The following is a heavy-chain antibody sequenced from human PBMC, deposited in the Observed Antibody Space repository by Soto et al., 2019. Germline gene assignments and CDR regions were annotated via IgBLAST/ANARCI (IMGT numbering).Heavy chain of an antibody. Sequence: QVQLQQWGAGLLKPSETLSLTCAVYGGSFSGYYWSWIRQPPGKGLEWIGEINHSGSTNYNPSLKSRVTISVDTSKHQCSLKLSSVTAADTAVYYCARGSIVLMVYAHSGGSCYFDYWGQGTLVTVSS. CDR1: GGSFSGYY. CDR2: INHSGST. D-gene: IGHD2-8*01. J-gene: IGHJ4*02. V-gene: IGHV4-34*01. CDR3: ARGSIVLMVYAHSGGSCYFDY.